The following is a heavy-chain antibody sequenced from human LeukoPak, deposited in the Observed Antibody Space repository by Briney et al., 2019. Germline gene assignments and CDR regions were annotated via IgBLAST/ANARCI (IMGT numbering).Heavy chain of an antibody. CDR1: GYSISSGYY. J-gene: IGHJ4*02. D-gene: IGHD6-19*01. Sequence: PSETLSLTCTVSGYSISSGYYWSWIRQPPGKGLEWIGYIYHTGSTNYNPSLKSRVTISVDTSKNHFSLRLSSVTAADTAVYYCAGGSGWLRFDYWGQGALVTVSS. CDR3: AGGSGWLRFDY. V-gene: IGHV4-61*03. CDR2: IYHTGST.